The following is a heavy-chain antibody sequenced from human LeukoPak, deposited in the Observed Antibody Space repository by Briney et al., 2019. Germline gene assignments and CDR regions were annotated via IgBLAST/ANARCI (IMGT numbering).Heavy chain of an antibody. CDR3: ARIGSSGSAYDL. V-gene: IGHV3-7*01. CDR1: GFTFIRYW. J-gene: IGHJ5*02. Sequence: GGSLRLSCGASGFTFIRYWMSWVRQAPGKGLEWVANIKQNGSVQYYADSMMGRFTISRDNTKNSLYLQMNSLRPEDTAVYHCARIGSSGSAYDLWGHGTLVTVSS. CDR2: IKQNGSVQ. D-gene: IGHD6-19*01.